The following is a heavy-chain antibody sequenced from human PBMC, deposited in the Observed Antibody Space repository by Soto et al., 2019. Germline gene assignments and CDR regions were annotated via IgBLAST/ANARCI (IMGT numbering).Heavy chain of an antibody. CDR2: ITADGAAS. V-gene: IGHV3-23*01. CDR1: GFTFSVSA. CDR3: AKGTRPFTLS. D-gene: IGHD3-10*02. J-gene: IGHJ4*02. Sequence: EVHLLESGGGLVQPGGSLRLSCAASGFTFSVSAMSWVRQAPGEGLVWVSAITADGAASYYADSVKGRFTVSRDNTRNMRFLQLSSLGAEDAAVYYCAKGTRPFTLSWGQGTMVTVAS.